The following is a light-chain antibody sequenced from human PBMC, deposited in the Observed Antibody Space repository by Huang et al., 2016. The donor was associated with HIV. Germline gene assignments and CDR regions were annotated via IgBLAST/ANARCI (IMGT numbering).Light chain of an antibody. CDR2: EVS. CDR1: QGLLNSDGKTY. Sequence: DIVMTKIQLPLSVTPGRPPSISCKSSQGLLNSDGKTYFYWYLQKPGQSPKLLIYEVSNRFSGVPDRFSGSGSGTDFTLKISRVEAEDVGVYYCMQSIQLSLTFGGGTKVEIK. J-gene: IGKJ4*01. CDR3: MQSIQLSLT. V-gene: IGKV2D-29*02.